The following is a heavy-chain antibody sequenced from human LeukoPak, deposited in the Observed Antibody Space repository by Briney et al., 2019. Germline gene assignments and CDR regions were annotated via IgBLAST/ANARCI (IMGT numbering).Heavy chain of an antibody. V-gene: IGHV3-7*01. CDR1: GFTFSTYW. D-gene: IGHD6-13*01. J-gene: IGHJ4*02. Sequence: GGSLRLSCAASGFTFSTYWMSWVRQAPGKGLEWVANIKQDGSEKYYLDSVKGRFTISRDNAKNSLYLQMNGLRAEDTAVYFCTREAAAGIDYWGQGTLVTASS. CDR2: IKQDGSEK. CDR3: TREAAAGIDY.